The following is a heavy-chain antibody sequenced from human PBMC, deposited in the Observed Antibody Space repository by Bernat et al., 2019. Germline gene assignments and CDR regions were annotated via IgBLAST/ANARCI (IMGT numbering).Heavy chain of an antibody. Sequence: EVQLVESGGGLVKPGGSLRLSCAASGFTFSGSAMHWVRQASGKGLEWVGRIRSKANSYATAYAASVKGRFTISRDDSKNTAYLQMNSLKTEDTAVYYCTSLASAVGGWYIDWGQGTLVTVSS. CDR3: TSLASAVGGWYID. D-gene: IGHD6-19*01. CDR1: GFTFSGSA. J-gene: IGHJ4*02. V-gene: IGHV3-73*01. CDR2: IRSKANSYAT.